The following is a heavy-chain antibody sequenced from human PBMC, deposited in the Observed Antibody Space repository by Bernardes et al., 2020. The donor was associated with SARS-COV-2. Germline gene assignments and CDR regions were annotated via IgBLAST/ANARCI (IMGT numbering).Heavy chain of an antibody. Sequence: SETLSLTCTVSGGSISSYYWSWIRQPPGKGLEWIGYIYYSGSTNYNPSLKSRVTISVDTSKNQFSLKLSSVTAADTAVYYCARRFSSSSVYWFDPWGQGTLVTVSS. J-gene: IGHJ5*02. V-gene: IGHV4-59*08. CDR1: GGSISSYY. CDR2: IYYSGST. CDR3: ARRFSSSSVYWFDP. D-gene: IGHD6-6*01.